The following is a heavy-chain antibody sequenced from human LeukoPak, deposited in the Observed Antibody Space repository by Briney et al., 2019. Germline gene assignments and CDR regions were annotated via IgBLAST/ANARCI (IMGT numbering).Heavy chain of an antibody. CDR3: AREPRSPGGRGRPFDF. J-gene: IGHJ4*02. CDR1: GGSISSGGYY. Sequence: PSETLSLTCTVSGGSISSGGYYWSWIRQHPGKGLEWIGYIYYSGSTYYNPSLKSRVTISVDTSKNQFSLKLSSVTAAGTAVYYCAREPRSPGGRGRPFDFWGQGTLVTVSS. V-gene: IGHV4-31*03. D-gene: IGHD2-15*01. CDR2: IYYSGST.